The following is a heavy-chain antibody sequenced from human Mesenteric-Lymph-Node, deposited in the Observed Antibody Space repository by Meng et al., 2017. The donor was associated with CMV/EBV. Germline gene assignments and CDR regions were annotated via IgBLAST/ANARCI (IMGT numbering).Heavy chain of an antibody. CDR3: ARGLYYDSSGKYYDY. Sequence: SGVTFSRYWMHWVRQAPGKGLVWVSRISNDGSSTSYADSVKGRFTISRDNAENTLHLQLNSLRAEDTAVYYCARGLYYDSSGKYYDYWGQGTLVTVSS. J-gene: IGHJ4*02. D-gene: IGHD3-22*01. CDR1: GVTFSRYW. CDR2: ISNDGSST. V-gene: IGHV3-74*01.